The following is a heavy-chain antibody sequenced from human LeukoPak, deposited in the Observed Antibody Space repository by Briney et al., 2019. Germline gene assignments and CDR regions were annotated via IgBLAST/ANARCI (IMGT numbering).Heavy chain of an antibody. CDR2: ISGSGGST. V-gene: IGHV3-23*01. Sequence: GGSLRLSCAASGFTFSSYAMSWVRQAPGKGLEWVSAISGSGGSTYYADSVKGRFTISRDNSKNTLYLRMNSLRAEDTAVYYCAKSKSPPYSTDYWGQGTLVTVSS. D-gene: IGHD2-15*01. CDR1: GFTFSSYA. CDR3: AKSKSPPYSTDY. J-gene: IGHJ4*02.